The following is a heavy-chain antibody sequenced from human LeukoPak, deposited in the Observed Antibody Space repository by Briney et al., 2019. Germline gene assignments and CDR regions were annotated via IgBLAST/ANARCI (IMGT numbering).Heavy chain of an antibody. J-gene: IGHJ3*02. CDR2: ISAYNGNT. Sequence: ASVKVSCKASGYTFTSYGISWVRQAPGQGLEWMGWISAYNGNTNYAQKLQGRVTMTTDTSTSTAYMELRRLRSDDTDVYYRARDQNYYDSVREFDIWGQGTMVTVSS. CDR1: GYTFTSYG. V-gene: IGHV1-18*01. D-gene: IGHD3-22*01. CDR3: ARDQNYYDSVREFDI.